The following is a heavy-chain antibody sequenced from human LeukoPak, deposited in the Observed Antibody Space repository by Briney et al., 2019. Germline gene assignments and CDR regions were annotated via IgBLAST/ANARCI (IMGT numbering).Heavy chain of an antibody. J-gene: IGHJ3*02. CDR3: ATGATSGSEAFDI. Sequence: GGSLRLSCAASGFTFSNYGMHWVRQAPGKGLEWVAVIWFDGINKYYADSVKGRFTISRDNSKNTLLLQMNSLRAEDTAVYYCATGATSGSEAFDIWGQGTMVTVSS. D-gene: IGHD1-26*01. CDR2: IWFDGINK. CDR1: GFTFSNYG. V-gene: IGHV3-33*01.